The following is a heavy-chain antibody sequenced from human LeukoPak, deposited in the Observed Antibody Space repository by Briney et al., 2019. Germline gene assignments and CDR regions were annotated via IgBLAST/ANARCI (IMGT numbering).Heavy chain of an antibody. Sequence: SETLSLTCTVSGGSISSSSHYWGWIRQPPGKGLEWIGIIYYTGSTHYNPSLESRITISVATSKNQFSLKLSSVTAADTAVYYCARQGPNLTVIVATAVEYWGQGTLVTVSS. D-gene: IGHD2/OR15-2a*01. J-gene: IGHJ4*02. V-gene: IGHV4-39*01. CDR1: GGSISSSSHY. CDR2: IYYTGST. CDR3: ARQGPNLTVIVATAVEY.